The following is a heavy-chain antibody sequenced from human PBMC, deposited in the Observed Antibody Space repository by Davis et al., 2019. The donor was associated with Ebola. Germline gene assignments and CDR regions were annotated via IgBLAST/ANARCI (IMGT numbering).Heavy chain of an antibody. CDR3: ARQRASEWSGPHFDF. CDR1: GYIVSSYG. V-gene: IGHV1-18*01. J-gene: IGHJ4*02. Sequence: ASVKVSCKASGYIVSSYGISWVRQAPGQGLEWMGWISAANGNINYAQKFQGRVTMTIDTSTSTAYMELRSLKSDDTAVYYCARQRASEWSGPHFDFWGQGTLVTVSS. D-gene: IGHD3-3*01. CDR2: ISAANGNI.